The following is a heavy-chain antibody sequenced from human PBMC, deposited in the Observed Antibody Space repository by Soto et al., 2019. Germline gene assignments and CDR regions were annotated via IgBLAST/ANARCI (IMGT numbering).Heavy chain of an antibody. CDR3: AREVYYGSGSYRKGNYYYYYMDV. Sequence: SQTLSLTCAISGDSVSRNSAAWNWIRQSPSRGLEWLGRTYYRSKWYNDYAVSVKSRITINPDTSKNQFSLQLNSVTPEDTAVYYCAREVYYGSGSYRKGNYYYYYMDVWGKGTTVTVSS. D-gene: IGHD3-10*01. V-gene: IGHV6-1*01. CDR2: TYYRSKWYN. CDR1: GDSVSRNSAA. J-gene: IGHJ6*03.